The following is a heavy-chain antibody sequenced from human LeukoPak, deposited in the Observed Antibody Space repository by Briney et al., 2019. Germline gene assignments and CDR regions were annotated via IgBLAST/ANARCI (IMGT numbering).Heavy chain of an antibody. CDR3: ARTLVVATRQFDY. Sequence: SVKVSCKASGGTFSSYAISWVRQAPGQGLEWMGGIIPIFGTANYAQKFQGRVTITADESTSTAYMELGSLRSEDTAVYYCARTLVVATRQFDYWGQGTLVTVSS. CDR2: IIPIFGTA. J-gene: IGHJ4*02. CDR1: GGTFSSYA. D-gene: IGHD5-12*01. V-gene: IGHV1-69*13.